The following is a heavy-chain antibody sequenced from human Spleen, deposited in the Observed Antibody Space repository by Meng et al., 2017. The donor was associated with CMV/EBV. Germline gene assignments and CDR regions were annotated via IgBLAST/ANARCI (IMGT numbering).Heavy chain of an antibody. J-gene: IGHJ5*02. CDR2: IYNSGAT. CDR3: ARGFEVAYSSPWDR. V-gene: IGHV4-59*01. CDR1: ADSISRDS. Sequence: SETLSLTCTVSADSISRDSWSWIRLPPGKGLEWIGFIYNSGATNYNPSFQGRVTISVDRSMNQLSLRLSSLTPADTAIYYCARGFEVAYSSPWDRWGRGIPVTVTS. D-gene: IGHD6-6*01.